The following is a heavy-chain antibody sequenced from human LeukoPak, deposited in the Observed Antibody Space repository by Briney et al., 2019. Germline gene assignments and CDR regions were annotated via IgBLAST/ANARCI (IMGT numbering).Heavy chain of an antibody. D-gene: IGHD1-26*01. CDR1: GFTFSSYS. CDR3: VRDPGVVGAANDY. CDR2: ISSSSSYI. Sequence: KSGGSLRLSCAASGFTFSSYSMNWVRQAPGKGLEWVSSISSSSSYIYYADSVKGRFTISRDNAKNPLYLQMNSLRAEDTAVYYCVRDPGVVGAANDYWGQGTLVTVSS. V-gene: IGHV3-21*01. J-gene: IGHJ4*02.